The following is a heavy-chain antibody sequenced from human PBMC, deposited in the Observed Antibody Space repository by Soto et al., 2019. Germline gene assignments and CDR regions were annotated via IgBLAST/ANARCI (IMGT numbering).Heavy chain of an antibody. D-gene: IGHD4-17*01. Sequence: EVQLLESGGGLVQPGGSMRLSCAASGFTFSSYAMSWVRQAPGKGLEWVSAISGSGGSTYYADSVKGRFTISRDNSKNTLYLQMNSLRAEDTAVYYCAKGRAEMTTVTTFDYWGQGTLVTVSS. CDR2: ISGSGGST. CDR3: AKGRAEMTTVTTFDY. CDR1: GFTFSSYA. J-gene: IGHJ4*02. V-gene: IGHV3-23*01.